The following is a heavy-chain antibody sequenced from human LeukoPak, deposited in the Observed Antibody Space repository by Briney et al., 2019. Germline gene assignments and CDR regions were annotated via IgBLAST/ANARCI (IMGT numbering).Heavy chain of an antibody. CDR1: GFTFSSYS. CDR2: ISSSSSYI. Sequence: PGGSLRFSCAASGFTFSSYSMNWVRQAPGKGLEWVSSISSSSSYIYYADSVKGRFTISRDNAKNSPYLQMNSLRAEDTAVYYCARDDWILNDAFDTWGQGTMVTVSS. V-gene: IGHV3-21*01. CDR3: ARDDWILNDAFDT. D-gene: IGHD3-9*01. J-gene: IGHJ3*02.